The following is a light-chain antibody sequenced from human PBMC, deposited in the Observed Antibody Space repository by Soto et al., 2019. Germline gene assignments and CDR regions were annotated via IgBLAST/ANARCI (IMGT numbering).Light chain of an antibody. CDR2: GAS. CDR1: QSVRSNY. V-gene: IGKV3-20*01. J-gene: IGKJ1*01. Sequence: IVLTQSPGTLSLSPGERATLCCRSSQSVRSNYLSWFQQKPGQAPRLLIYGASSRATGIPDRFSGRGSGTDFSLTISRLEPEDFAVYYCQQYGSSPWTFGQGTKVDIK. CDR3: QQYGSSPWT.